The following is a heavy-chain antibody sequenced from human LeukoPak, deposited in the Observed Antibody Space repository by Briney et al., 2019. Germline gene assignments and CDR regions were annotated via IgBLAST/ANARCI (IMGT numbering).Heavy chain of an antibody. CDR1: GYTFTNYD. Sequence: ASVKVSCKASGYTFTNYDINWVRQATGQGLEWMGWMSPNSGNTGYAQKFQGRITMTRDTSISTAYMELSSLRSEDTAVYYCARGNSIAIFEGDIIPHRNNWFDPWGQGALVTVSS. CDR2: MSPNSGNT. CDR3: ARGNSIAIFEGDIIPHRNNWFDP. J-gene: IGHJ5*02. D-gene: IGHD3-3*01. V-gene: IGHV1-8*01.